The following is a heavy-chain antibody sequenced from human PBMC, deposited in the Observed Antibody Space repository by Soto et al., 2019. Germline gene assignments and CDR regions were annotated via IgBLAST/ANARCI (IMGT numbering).Heavy chain of an antibody. Sequence: SETLSLTCTDSGGYISSYYWSWIRQPPGKGLEWIGYMHNSGSTKYNPSLKSRVTISADTSKNQFSLKLSSVTAADSAVYYCARGHYDFWSGYFATIDYWGQGTLVTVSS. CDR2: MHNSGST. D-gene: IGHD3-3*01. CDR3: ARGHYDFWSGYFATIDY. J-gene: IGHJ4*02. V-gene: IGHV4-59*08. CDR1: GGYISSYY.